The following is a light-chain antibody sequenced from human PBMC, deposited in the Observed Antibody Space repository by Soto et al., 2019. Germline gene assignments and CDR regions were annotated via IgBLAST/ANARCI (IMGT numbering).Light chain of an antibody. Sequence: DIQMTQTHSTLSASVGDRVTLTCRASQSISSWLAWYQQKPGKAPKLLIYAASTLQSGVPSRFSGSGSATDFTLTIRSLQPEDFATYYCQQPISFPITFGQGTRLEI. J-gene: IGKJ5*01. CDR1: QSISSW. CDR3: QQPISFPIT. CDR2: AAS. V-gene: IGKV1-12*01.